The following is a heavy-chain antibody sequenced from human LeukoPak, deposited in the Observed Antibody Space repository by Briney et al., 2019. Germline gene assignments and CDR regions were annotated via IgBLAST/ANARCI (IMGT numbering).Heavy chain of an antibody. V-gene: IGHV1-69*04. CDR1: GYTFTSYD. CDR3: ARDSDSSSFDY. Sequence: ASVKVSCKASGYTFTSYDINWVRQATGQGLEWMGRIIPILGIANYAQKFQGRVTITADKSTSTAYMELSSLRSEDTAVYYCARDSDSSSFDYWGQGTLVTVSS. CDR2: IIPILGIA. J-gene: IGHJ4*02. D-gene: IGHD6-13*01.